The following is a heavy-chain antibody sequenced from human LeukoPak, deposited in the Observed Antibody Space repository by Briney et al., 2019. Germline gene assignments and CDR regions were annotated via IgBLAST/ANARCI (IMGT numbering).Heavy chain of an antibody. D-gene: IGHD5-24*01. CDR1: GGSISSSSYY. Sequence: SETLSLTCTVSGGSISSSSYYWGWVRQPPGKGLEWIGSIYYSGSTYYNPSLKSRVTISVDTSKSQFSLKLSSVTAADTAVYYCARLRGGQRWLQLPYYFDYWGQGTLVTVSS. V-gene: IGHV4-39*01. J-gene: IGHJ4*02. CDR3: ARLRGGQRWLQLPYYFDY. CDR2: IYYSGST.